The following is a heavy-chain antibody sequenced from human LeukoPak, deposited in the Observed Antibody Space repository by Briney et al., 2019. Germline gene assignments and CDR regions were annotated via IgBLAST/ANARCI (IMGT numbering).Heavy chain of an antibody. CDR2: IYSGDDT. CDR1: GFTVSSNY. V-gene: IGHV3-53*01. D-gene: IGHD5-18*01. Sequence: GGSLRLSCAASGFTVSSNYMSWVRQAPGKGLEWVSVIYSGDDTHYADSVKGRFIISRDNFKNTLYLQMNSLRAEDTAVYYCAREGIQLWLRAFDIWGQGTMVTVSS. J-gene: IGHJ3*02. CDR3: AREGIQLWLRAFDI.